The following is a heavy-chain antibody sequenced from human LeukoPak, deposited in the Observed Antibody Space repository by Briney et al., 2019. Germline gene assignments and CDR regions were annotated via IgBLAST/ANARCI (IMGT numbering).Heavy chain of an antibody. CDR2: IRYDGSNK. CDR3: ANLFPDIVVVPAVDDAFDI. D-gene: IGHD2-2*01. Sequence: GGSLRLSCAASGFTFSSYGMHWVRQAPGKGLEWVAFIRYDGSNKYYADSVKGQFTISRDNSKNTLYLQMNSLRAEDTAVYYCANLFPDIVVVPAVDDAFDIWGQGTMVTVSS. V-gene: IGHV3-30*02. J-gene: IGHJ3*02. CDR1: GFTFSSYG.